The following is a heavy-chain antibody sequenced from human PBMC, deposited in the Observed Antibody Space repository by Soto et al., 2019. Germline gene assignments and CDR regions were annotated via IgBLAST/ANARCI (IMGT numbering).Heavy chain of an antibody. Sequence: QIHLVQSGPEVKKPGASVKVSCKASGYTFLAYGLSWVRQVPGQGLEWLGWIGPNNETTSSAQKFQGRLTVTTEISTSTVYMELMSLTSDDTAVYYCARQSGRYHDTSGFFRSPLDHWGQGTLVTVSS. CDR3: ARQSGRYHDTSGFFRSPLDH. D-gene: IGHD3-22*01. CDR2: IGPNNETT. J-gene: IGHJ4*02. V-gene: IGHV1-18*04. CDR1: GYTFLAYG.